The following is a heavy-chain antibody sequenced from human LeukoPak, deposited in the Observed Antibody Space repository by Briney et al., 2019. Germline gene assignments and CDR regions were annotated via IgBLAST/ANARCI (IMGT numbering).Heavy chain of an antibody. CDR1: GGTFSSYA. CDR2: IIPIFGTA. Sequence: SVKVSCKASGGTFSSYAISWVRQAPGQGLEWVGGIIPIFGTANYAQKFQGRVTMTTDTSTSTAYMELRSLRSDDTAVYYCARVTEYYDILTAYYYWGQGTLVTVSS. CDR3: ARVTEYYDILTAYYY. D-gene: IGHD3-9*01. V-gene: IGHV1-69*05. J-gene: IGHJ4*02.